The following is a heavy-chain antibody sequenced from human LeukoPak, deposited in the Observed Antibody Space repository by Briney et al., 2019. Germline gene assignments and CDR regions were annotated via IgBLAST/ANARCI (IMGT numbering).Heavy chain of an antibody. Sequence: GGSLRLSCAASGFTFSNYGMSWVRQAPGKGLEWVSAVSGSGSSSYYADSVKGRFTISRDNSKNTLYLQMNSLRAEDTAIYYCAKDQRTISTFHYWGQGTLVTVSS. CDR3: AKDQRTISTFHY. V-gene: IGHV3-23*01. J-gene: IGHJ4*02. CDR2: VSGSGSSS. D-gene: IGHD3-3*01. CDR1: GFTFSNYG.